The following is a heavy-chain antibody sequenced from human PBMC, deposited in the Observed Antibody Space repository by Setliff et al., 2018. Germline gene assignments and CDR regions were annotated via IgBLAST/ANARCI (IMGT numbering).Heavy chain of an antibody. Sequence: SETLSLTCTVSGDSINSRTNYWSWIRQPAGKGPEWIGHIYASWSTNYNPSLKSRVTISLDTSKNQFSLKLSSVTAADTAVYYCVRMSGFLHMDVWGKGTTVTVSS. J-gene: IGHJ6*03. CDR2: IYASWST. CDR3: VRMSGFLHMDV. V-gene: IGHV4-61*09. CDR1: GDSINSRTNY. D-gene: IGHD3-3*01.